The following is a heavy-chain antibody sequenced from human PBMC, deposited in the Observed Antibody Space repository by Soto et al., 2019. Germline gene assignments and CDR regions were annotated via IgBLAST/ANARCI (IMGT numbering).Heavy chain of an antibody. CDR2: ISTTSFTI. D-gene: IGHD2-15*01. CDR3: ARDRCYDGTCYSASDS. Sequence: GGSLRLSCAASGLSFSTYNMDWVRQAPGKRPEWIAYISTTSFTIYYADSVKGRFTISRDNDRNSLYLEMNSLRDEDTAVYYCARDRCYDGTCYSASDSWGQGTLVTVSS. J-gene: IGHJ5*01. CDR1: GLSFSTYN. V-gene: IGHV3-48*02.